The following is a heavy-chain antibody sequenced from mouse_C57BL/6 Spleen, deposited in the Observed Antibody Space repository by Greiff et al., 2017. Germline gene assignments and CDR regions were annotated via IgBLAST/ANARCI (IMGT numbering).Heavy chain of an antibody. Sequence: EVKLVESGGGLVKPGGSLKLSCAASGFTFSDYGMHWVRQAPEKGLEWVAYISSGSSTIYYADTVKGRFTISRDNAKNTLFLQMTSLRSEDTAMYYCARSPDGYYTYYFDYWGQGTTLTVSS. CDR1: GFTFSDYG. D-gene: IGHD2-3*01. J-gene: IGHJ2*01. CDR3: ARSPDGYYTYYFDY. V-gene: IGHV5-17*01. CDR2: ISSGSSTI.